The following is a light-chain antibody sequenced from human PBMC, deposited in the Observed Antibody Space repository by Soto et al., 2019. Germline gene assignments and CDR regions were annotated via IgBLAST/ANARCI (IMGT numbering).Light chain of an antibody. CDR3: QQYDSSPVT. CDR1: QSVSSSY. CDR2: GAS. J-gene: IGKJ1*01. V-gene: IGKV3-20*01. Sequence: IVLTQSPGTLSLSPGERATLSCRASQSVSSSYLVWYQQKPGQAPRLLIYGASSRATGIPDRFSGSGSGTDFTLTISRLEPEDCAVYYCQQYDSSPVTFGQGTKVEIK.